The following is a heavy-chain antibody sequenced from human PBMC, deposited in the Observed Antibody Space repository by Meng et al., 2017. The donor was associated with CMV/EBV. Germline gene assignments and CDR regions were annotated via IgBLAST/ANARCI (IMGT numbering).Heavy chain of an antibody. CDR3: ARDRHGITFGGAMGY. CDR1: GFTFSSYG. CDR2: IWYDGSNK. J-gene: IGHJ4*02. Sequence: SGFTFSSYGMDWVRQAAGKGLEWVAVIWYDGSNKYYADSVKGRFTISRDNSKNTLYLQMNSLRAEDTAVYYCARDRHGITFGGAMGYWGQGTLVTVSS. D-gene: IGHD3-16*01. V-gene: IGHV3-33*01.